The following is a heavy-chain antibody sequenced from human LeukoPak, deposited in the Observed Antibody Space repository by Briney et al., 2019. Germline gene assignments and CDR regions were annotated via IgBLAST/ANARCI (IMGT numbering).Heavy chain of an antibody. CDR3: AKGNGAFDI. V-gene: IGHV3-30*02. CDR2: IWYGGSNK. D-gene: IGHD2-8*01. CDR1: GFTFSSYG. J-gene: IGHJ3*02. Sequence: GGSLRLSCAASGFTFSSYGMHWVRQAPGKGLEWVAVIWYGGSNKYYADSVKGRFTISRDNSKNTLYLQMNGLRAEDTAVYYCAKGNGAFDIWGQGTMVTVSS.